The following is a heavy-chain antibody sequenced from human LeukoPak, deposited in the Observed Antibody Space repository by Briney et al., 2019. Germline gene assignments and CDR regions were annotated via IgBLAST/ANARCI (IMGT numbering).Heavy chain of an antibody. Sequence: GASVKVSCKASGGTFSSYAISWVRQAPGQGLEWMGGIIPIFGTANYAQKFQGRVTITANKSTSTAYMELSSLRPEDTAVYYCARELRQYNWNDRGYNWFDPWGQGTLVTVSS. V-gene: IGHV1-69*06. J-gene: IGHJ5*02. D-gene: IGHD1-1*01. CDR2: IIPIFGTA. CDR3: ARELRQYNWNDRGYNWFDP. CDR1: GGTFSSYA.